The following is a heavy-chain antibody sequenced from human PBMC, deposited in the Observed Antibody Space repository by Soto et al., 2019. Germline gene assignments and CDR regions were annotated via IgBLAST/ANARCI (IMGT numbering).Heavy chain of an antibody. Sequence: QITLKESGPTLVKPTQTLTLTCTFSGFSLSSTGVGVGWIRQPPGKALEWLAVIYWDDDKRYSPSLKNRLSITMDTSKNQVVLTMTNVDPADTATYYXXXXPXXXAXXNWFDPWGQGTLVTVSS. CDR1: GFSLSSTGVG. J-gene: IGHJ5*02. CDR2: IYWDDDK. V-gene: IGHV2-5*02. CDR3: XXXPXXXAXXNWFDP.